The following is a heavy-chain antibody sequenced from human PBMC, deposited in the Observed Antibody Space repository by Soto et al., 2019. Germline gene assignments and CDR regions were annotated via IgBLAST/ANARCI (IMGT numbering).Heavy chain of an antibody. CDR2: INHSGST. J-gene: IGHJ5*02. CDR3: ARGPSMGWFDP. Sequence: QVQLQQWGAGLLKPSETLSLTCAVYGGSFSGYYWSWIRQPPGKGLEWIGEINHSGSTNYNPSLKRXXNXSXXTSKNQFSLKLSSVTAAATAVYYCARGPSMGWFDPWGQGTLVTVSS. D-gene: IGHD3-10*01. CDR1: GGSFSGYY. V-gene: IGHV4-34*01.